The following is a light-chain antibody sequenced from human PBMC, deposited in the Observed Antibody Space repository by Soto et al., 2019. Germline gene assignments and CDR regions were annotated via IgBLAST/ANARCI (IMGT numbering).Light chain of an antibody. Sequence: DTQMTQSPSSLSASVGDRVNITCRASPSIRRDLNWYQQKPGKVPRLLIFVASSLQSGVPSRFSGGGSGTDFTLTISSLQPADVATYYCQQSYTSPLTFGGGTKVEI. V-gene: IGKV1-39*01. J-gene: IGKJ4*02. CDR2: VAS. CDR3: QQSYTSPLT. CDR1: PSIRRD.